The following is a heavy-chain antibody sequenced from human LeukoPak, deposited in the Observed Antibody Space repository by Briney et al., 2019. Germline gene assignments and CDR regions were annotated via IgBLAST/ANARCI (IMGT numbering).Heavy chain of an antibody. CDR1: GGSFTDYY. CDR2: IDHRGSI. CDR3: ARGLVVVTMTSSIMDV. D-gene: IGHD3-22*01. J-gene: IGHJ6*02. Sequence: SSETLSLTCVVNGGSFTDYYWTWIRQAPGNGLEWVGDIDHRGSINYNPSLKSRVTISVDTSKNQFSLRLSSVTAADTAVYYCARGLVVVTMTSSIMDVWGQGTTATVSS. V-gene: IGHV4-34*01.